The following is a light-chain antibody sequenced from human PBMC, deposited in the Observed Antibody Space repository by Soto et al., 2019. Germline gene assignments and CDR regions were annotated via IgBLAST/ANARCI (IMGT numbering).Light chain of an antibody. Sequence: QSALTQPASVSGSPGQSITISCTGTSSDVGGHNFVSWYQQHPGKAPKLMIYEVKNRPSGVSNRFSGSKSGNTASLTISGLQAEDEADYYCSSYTSSNTLYVFGTGTKLTVL. CDR3: SSYTSSNTLYV. CDR1: SSDVGGHNF. V-gene: IGLV2-14*01. CDR2: EVK. J-gene: IGLJ1*01.